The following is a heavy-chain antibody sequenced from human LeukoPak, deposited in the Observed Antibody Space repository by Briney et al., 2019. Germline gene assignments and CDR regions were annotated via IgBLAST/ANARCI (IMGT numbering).Heavy chain of an antibody. Sequence: SAKVSCKASGVTFSSYAISLVRQAPGQGPGWMGGIIPIFGTANYAQKFQGRVTITADESTSTAYMELSSLRSEDTGVYYCATVVETTLRGMDVWGQGTTVTVSS. J-gene: IGHJ6*01. CDR1: GVTFSSYA. CDR2: IIPIFGTA. CDR3: ATVVETTLRGMDV. D-gene: IGHD1-1*01. V-gene: IGHV1-69*01.